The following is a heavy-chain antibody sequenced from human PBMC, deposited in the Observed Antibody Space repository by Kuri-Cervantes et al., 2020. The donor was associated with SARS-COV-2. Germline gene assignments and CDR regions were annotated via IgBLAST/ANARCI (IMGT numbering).Heavy chain of an antibody. J-gene: IGHJ6*03. CDR3: AKGIYGGKNYYYYMDV. CDR2: ISYDGSNK. CDR1: GFTFSSYG. D-gene: IGHD4-23*01. V-gene: IGHV3-30*18. Sequence: GGSLRLSCAASGFTFSSYGMHWVRQAPGKGLEWVAVISYDGSNKYYADSVKGRFTISRDNSKNTLYLQMNSLRAEDTAVYYCAKGIYGGKNYYYYMDVWGKGTTLTVSS.